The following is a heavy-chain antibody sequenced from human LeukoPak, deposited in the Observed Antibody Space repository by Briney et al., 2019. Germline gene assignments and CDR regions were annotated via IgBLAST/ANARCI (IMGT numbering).Heavy chain of an antibody. D-gene: IGHD5-24*01. Sequence: GGSLRLSCAASGFTFSSYAMSWVRQAPGKGLEWVSVIYSGGSTYYADSVKGRFTISRDNSKNTLYLQMNSLRAEDTAVYYCASLRRDGYNYPDYWGQGTLVTVSS. J-gene: IGHJ4*02. V-gene: IGHV3-53*01. CDR2: IYSGGST. CDR1: GFTFSSYA. CDR3: ASLRRDGYNYPDY.